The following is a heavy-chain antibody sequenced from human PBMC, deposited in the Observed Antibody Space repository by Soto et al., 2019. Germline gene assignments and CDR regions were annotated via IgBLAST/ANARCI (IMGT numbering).Heavy chain of an antibody. Sequence: QMQLHESGPGLVKPSETLSLTCTVSGVSISGTSYYWGWIRQTPAKGLEWIGTIYYSGETFYNPPLKSRVTISIDTSKNHFSLNLTSVTAADTAIYYCARHGSFWGQGALVTVSS. CDR1: GVSISGTSYY. CDR2: IYYSGET. D-gene: IGHD3-16*02. CDR3: ARHGSF. V-gene: IGHV4-39*01. J-gene: IGHJ1*01.